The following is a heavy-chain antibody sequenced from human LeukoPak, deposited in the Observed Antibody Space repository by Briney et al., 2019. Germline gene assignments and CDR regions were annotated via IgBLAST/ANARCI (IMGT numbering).Heavy chain of an antibody. V-gene: IGHV3-21*01. CDR2: ISSSSSYI. CDR1: GFTFSNYN. CDR3: ARDPRGAGIIGTT. J-gene: IGHJ4*02. Sequence: GGSLRLSCAASGFTFSNYNMNWVRQAPGKVLEWVSSISSSSSYIYYADSLKGRFTISRDNAKNSLYLQMNSLRVEDTAVYYCARDPRGAGIIGTTWGQGTLVTVSS. D-gene: IGHD1-7*01.